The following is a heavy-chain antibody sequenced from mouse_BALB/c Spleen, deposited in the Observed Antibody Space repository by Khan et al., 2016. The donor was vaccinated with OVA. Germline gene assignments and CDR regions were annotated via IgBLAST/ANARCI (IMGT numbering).Heavy chain of an antibody. J-gene: IGHJ4*01. CDR1: GYTFTTAG. V-gene: IGHV9-4*02. Sequence: QIQLVQSGPELKKPGETVRISCKASGYTFTTAGIQWVQKMPGKGLKWIGWINTHSGVPKYAEDFKGRVALSLETSANTAYLQITNLKNEDTATXFCARGGATYDRSDGGDMEYWGQGTSVTVSS. D-gene: IGHD1-1*01. CDR3: ARGGATYDRSDGGDMEY. CDR2: INTHSGVP.